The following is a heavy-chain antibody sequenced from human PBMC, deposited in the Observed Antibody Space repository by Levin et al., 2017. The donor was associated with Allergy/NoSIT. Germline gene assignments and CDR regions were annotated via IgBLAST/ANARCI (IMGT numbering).Heavy chain of an antibody. J-gene: IGHJ4*02. D-gene: IGHD3-10*01. CDR3: ARAFYGSGSYGVY. Sequence: SETLSLTCAVYGGSFSGYYWSWIRQPPGKGLEWIGEINHSGSTNYNPSLKSRVTISVDTSKNQFSLKLSSVTAADTAVYYCARAFYGSGSYGVYWGQGTLVTVSS. V-gene: IGHV4-34*01. CDR1: GGSFSGYY. CDR2: INHSGST.